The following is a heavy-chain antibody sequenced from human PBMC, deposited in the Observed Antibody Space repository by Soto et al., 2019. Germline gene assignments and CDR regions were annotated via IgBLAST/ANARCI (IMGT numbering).Heavy chain of an antibody. CDR3: TSVGGYYGDYPNFDY. D-gene: IGHD4-17*01. V-gene: IGHV4-59*01. J-gene: IGHJ4*02. CDR1: GGSINSYY. CDR2: IYYSGST. Sequence: QVQLQESGPGLVKPSETLSLTCTVSGGSINSYYWSWIRQPPGKGLQWIGNIYYSGSTNYNPSLKSQVTITVVSSKNQVALKLSSVTAAYAAVYYCTSVGGYYGDYPNFDYWGQGTLVTVSS.